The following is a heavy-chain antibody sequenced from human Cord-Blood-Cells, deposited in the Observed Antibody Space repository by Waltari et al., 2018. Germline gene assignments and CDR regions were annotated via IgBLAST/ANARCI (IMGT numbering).Heavy chain of an antibody. J-gene: IGHJ5*02. CDR2: IYYSGST. Sequence: QLQLQESGPGLVKPSETLSLTCTVSGGSISSSSYYWGWIRQPPGKGLEWIGSIYYSGSTSYNPSLKSRVTISVDTSKNQFSLKLSSVTAADTAVYYCARQGQQLVRDWFDPWGQGTLVTVSS. D-gene: IGHD6-13*01. CDR1: GGSISSSSYY. CDR3: ARQGQQLVRDWFDP. V-gene: IGHV4-39*01.